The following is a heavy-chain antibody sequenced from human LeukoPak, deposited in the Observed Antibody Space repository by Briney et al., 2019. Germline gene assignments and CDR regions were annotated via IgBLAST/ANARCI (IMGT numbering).Heavy chain of an antibody. J-gene: IGHJ4*02. CDR1: GYTFTSYG. D-gene: IGHD3-22*01. CDR3: ARNPRGSSGYYYVY. CDR2: ISAYNGNT. V-gene: IGHV1-18*01. Sequence: ASVKVSCKASGYTFTSYGISWVRQAPGQGLEWMGWISAYNGNTNYAQKLQGRVTMTTDTSTSTAYMELRSLRSGDTAVYYCARNPRGSSGYYYVYWGQGTLVTVSS.